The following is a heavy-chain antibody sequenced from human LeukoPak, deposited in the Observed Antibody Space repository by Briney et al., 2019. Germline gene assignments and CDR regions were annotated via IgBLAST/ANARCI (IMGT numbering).Heavy chain of an antibody. D-gene: IGHD3-9*01. CDR1: GGSISIYY. CDR3: ATQYYDILTGFHAFDY. V-gene: IGHV4-4*07. CDR2: IYTSGST. J-gene: IGHJ4*02. Sequence: SETLSLTCTVSGGSISIYYWSWIRQPDGKGLEWIGRIYTSGSTNYNPSLKSRVTMSVDTSKNQFSLKLSSVTAADTAVYYCATQYYDILTGFHAFDYWGQGTLVTVSS.